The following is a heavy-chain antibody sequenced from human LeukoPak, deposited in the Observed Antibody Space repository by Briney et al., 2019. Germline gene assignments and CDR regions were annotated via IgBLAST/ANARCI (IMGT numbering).Heavy chain of an antibody. CDR2: INHSGST. Sequence: SETLSLTCAVYGGSFSGYYWSWIRQPPGKGLEWIGEINHSGSTNYNPSLKSRVTISVDTSKNQFSLKLSSVTAADTAVYYCARGPARDYDFWSGPYYYYYGMDVWGQGTTVTVSS. CDR3: ARGPARDYDFWSGPYYYYYGMDV. D-gene: IGHD3-3*01. J-gene: IGHJ6*02. V-gene: IGHV4-34*01. CDR1: GGSFSGYY.